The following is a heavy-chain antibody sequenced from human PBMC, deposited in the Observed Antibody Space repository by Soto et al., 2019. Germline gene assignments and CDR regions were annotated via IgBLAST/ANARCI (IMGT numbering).Heavy chain of an antibody. CDR3: AASYCSGSTHLVA. J-gene: IGHJ4*02. D-gene: IGHD3-10*01. CDR1: GGTFNSYT. V-gene: IGHV1-69*02. Sequence: QVQLVQSGAEVKKPGSSVKVSCTASGGTFNSYTLNWVRPAPGQRLEWVGRVNPFVGMSRSASKIQGRVTMTADKSTTKDYMDLTGLKSEDTAVYYCAASYCSGSTHLVAWGQGTLFTVSS. CDR2: VNPFVGMS.